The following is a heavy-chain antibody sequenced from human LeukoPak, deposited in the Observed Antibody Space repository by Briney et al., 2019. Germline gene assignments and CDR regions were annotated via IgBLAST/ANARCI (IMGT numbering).Heavy chain of an antibody. D-gene: IGHD6-19*01. CDR2: INDSGST. CDR3: ASNQWPNWYFDL. J-gene: IGHJ2*01. V-gene: IGHV4-59*08. CDR1: GGSIRSYY. Sequence: SETLSLTCTVSGGSIRSYYWSWIRQPPGKGLEWIGYINDSGSTNYNPSLKSRVTISVDTSKNQFSLKLSSVTAADTAMYYCASNQWPNWYFDLWGRGTLVTVSS.